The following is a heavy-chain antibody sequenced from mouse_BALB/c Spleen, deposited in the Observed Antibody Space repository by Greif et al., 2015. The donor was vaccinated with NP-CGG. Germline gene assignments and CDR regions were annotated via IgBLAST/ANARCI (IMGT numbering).Heavy chain of an antibody. Sequence: EVQRVESGGGLVKPGGSLKLSCAASGFTFSSYAMSWVRQSPEKRLEWVAEISSGGSYTYYPDTVTGRFTISRDNAKNTPYLEMSSLRSEDTAMYYCARMGIYGNYYFDYWGQGTTLTVSS. D-gene: IGHD2-1*01. CDR3: ARMGIYGNYYFDY. CDR1: GFTFSSYA. V-gene: IGHV5-9-4*01. CDR2: ISSGGSYT. J-gene: IGHJ2*01.